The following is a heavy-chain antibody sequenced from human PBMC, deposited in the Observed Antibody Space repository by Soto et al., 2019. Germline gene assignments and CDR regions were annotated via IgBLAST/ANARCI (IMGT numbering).Heavy chain of an antibody. CDR2: ISHSGTS. D-gene: IGHD3-10*01. CDR1: GGSISSTHW. CDR3: ARVVLSVTPGAFDA. Sequence: QVQLQESGPGLVKPSGTLSLTCAVSGGSISSTHWWTWVRQSPGKGLEYIGEISHSGTSNSNPSLKSRVPPSVEKSKNPFSLTLTSVTAADTAVYYCARVVLSVTPGAFDAWGQGTPVIVSS. J-gene: IGHJ3*01. V-gene: IGHV4-4*02.